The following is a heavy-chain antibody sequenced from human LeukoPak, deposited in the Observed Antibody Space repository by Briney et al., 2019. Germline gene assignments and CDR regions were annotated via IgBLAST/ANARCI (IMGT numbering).Heavy chain of an antibody. CDR3: ARAWGVAAAVFSGMDV. D-gene: IGHD6-13*01. V-gene: IGHV4-30-4*01. CDR2: IYYSGST. Sequence: SQTLSLTCTVSGGSISSGDYYWSWIRQPPGKGLEWIGYIYYSGSTYYNPSLKSRVTISVDTSKNQFSLKLSSVTAADTAVYYCARAWGVAAAVFSGMDVWGQGTTVTVSS. J-gene: IGHJ6*02. CDR1: GGSISSGDYY.